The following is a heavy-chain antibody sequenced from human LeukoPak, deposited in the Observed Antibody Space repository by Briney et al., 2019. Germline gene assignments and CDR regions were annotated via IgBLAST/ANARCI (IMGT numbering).Heavy chain of an antibody. J-gene: IGHJ4*02. Sequence: PGGSLRLSCAASGCSFSSYWMSWVRQAPGKGLEWVANIKHDGTEKYSVDSVKGRFTISRDNAKNSLYLQMNSLRAEDTAVYYCAYSSSWANFDYWGQGTLVTVSS. CDR3: AYSSSWANFDY. D-gene: IGHD6-13*01. V-gene: IGHV3-7*01. CDR1: GCSFSSYW. CDR2: IKHDGTEK.